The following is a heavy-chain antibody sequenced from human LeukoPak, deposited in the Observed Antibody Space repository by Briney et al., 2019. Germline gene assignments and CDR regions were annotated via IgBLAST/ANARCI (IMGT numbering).Heavy chain of an antibody. V-gene: IGHV3-23*01. CDR3: AKAPRPPLSGDNYFDY. Sequence: QSGGSLRLSCAASGFTFSSYAMSWVRQAPGKGLEWVSAISGSGGSTYYADSVKGRFTISRDNSKNTLYLQMNSLGAEDTAVYYCAKAPRPPLSGDNYFDYWGQGTLVTVSS. D-gene: IGHD2-21*02. J-gene: IGHJ4*02. CDR1: GFTFSSYA. CDR2: ISGSGGST.